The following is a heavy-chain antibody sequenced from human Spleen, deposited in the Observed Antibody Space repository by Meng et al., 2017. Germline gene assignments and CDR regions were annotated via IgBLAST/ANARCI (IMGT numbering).Heavy chain of an antibody. CDR3: AKGSGYYYYDAFDM. CDR1: GFTFSSYD. J-gene: IGHJ3*02. D-gene: IGHD3-22*01. Sequence: GESLKISCAASGFTFSSYDMHWVRQATGKGLEWVSAIGTAGDTYYPGSVKGRFTISRENAKNSLYLQMNSLRAGDTAVYYCAKGSGYYYYDAFDMWGQGTMVTVSS. CDR2: IGTAGDT. V-gene: IGHV3-13*01.